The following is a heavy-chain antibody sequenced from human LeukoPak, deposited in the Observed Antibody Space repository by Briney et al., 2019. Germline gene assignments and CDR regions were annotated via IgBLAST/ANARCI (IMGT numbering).Heavy chain of an antibody. Sequence: GESLKISCKGSGYSFTSYWIGWVRQMPGKGLEWMGIIYPGDSDTRYSPSFQGQVTISADKFISTAYRQWSSLKASDTAMYYCARLAYGGGDCYSGSFDYWGQGTLVTVSS. CDR3: ARLAYGGGDCYSGSFDY. V-gene: IGHV5-51*01. J-gene: IGHJ4*02. CDR2: IYPGDSDT. CDR1: GYSFTSYW. D-gene: IGHD2-21*01.